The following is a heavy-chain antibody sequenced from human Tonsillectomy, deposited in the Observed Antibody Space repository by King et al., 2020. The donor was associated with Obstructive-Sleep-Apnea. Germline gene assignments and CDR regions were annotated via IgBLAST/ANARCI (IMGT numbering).Heavy chain of an antibody. Sequence: DVQLVESGGGLVQPGGSLRLSCAASGFTFSSYAMSWVRQAPGQGLEWVSAISGSGGSTYYVDSVKGRFTISRDNSKHTLYLQMNSLRAEDTAVYYCAKDSNLDSSGYYALFFDYWGQGTLVTVSS. CDR2: ISGSGGST. J-gene: IGHJ4*02. CDR3: AKDSNLDSSGYYALFFDY. D-gene: IGHD3-22*01. V-gene: IGHV3-23*04. CDR1: GFTFSSYA.